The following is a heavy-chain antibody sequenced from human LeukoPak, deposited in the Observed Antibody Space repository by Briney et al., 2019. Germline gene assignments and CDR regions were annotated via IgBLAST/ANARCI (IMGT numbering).Heavy chain of an antibody. Sequence: GGSLRLSCAASGFTFSSYAMSWVRQAPGKGLEWVSAISGSGGSTYYADSVKGRFTISRDNSKNTPYLQMNSLRAEDTAVYYCETTMSSSWSPYHFDYWGQGTLVTVSS. CDR1: GFTFSSYA. CDR2: ISGSGGST. CDR3: ETTMSSSWSPYHFDY. D-gene: IGHD6-13*01. V-gene: IGHV3-23*01. J-gene: IGHJ4*02.